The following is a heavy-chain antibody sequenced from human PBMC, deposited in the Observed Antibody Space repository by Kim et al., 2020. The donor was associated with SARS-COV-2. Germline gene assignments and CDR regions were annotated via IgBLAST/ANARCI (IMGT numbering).Heavy chain of an antibody. CDR2: IHSSGGST. D-gene: IGHD4-17*01. V-gene: IGHV3-23*01. Sequence: GGSLRLSCAASGFTFSAYAMSWVRQAPEKGLEWISYIHSSGGSTNYADSVRGRFTISRDNSRDTLSLQMNSLTADDTAIYYCVRKYYADPDMWGHGIQVT. CDR3: VRKYYADPDM. CDR1: GFTFSAYA. J-gene: IGHJ4*01.